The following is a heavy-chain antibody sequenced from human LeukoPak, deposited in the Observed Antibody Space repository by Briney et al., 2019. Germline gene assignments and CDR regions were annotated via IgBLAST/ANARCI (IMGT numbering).Heavy chain of an antibody. CDR2: IYYTGST. D-gene: IGHD3-9*01. J-gene: IGHJ6*03. Sequence: ASETLSLTCTVSGGSISSNSYYWGWLRQSPGKGLEWIANIYYTGSTYYHPSLKNPITISGDTSKNQFSLKLSSVTAADTAVYYCARGVLYYDILTGYLDYYMDVWGKGTTVTISS. CDR1: GGSISSNSYY. V-gene: IGHV4-39*07. CDR3: ARGVLYYDILTGYLDYYMDV.